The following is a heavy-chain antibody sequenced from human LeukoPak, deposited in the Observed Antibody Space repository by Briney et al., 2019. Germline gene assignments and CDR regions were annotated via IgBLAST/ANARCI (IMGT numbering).Heavy chain of an antibody. J-gene: IGHJ5*02. CDR1: GFTFSSFS. CDR3: AREGGSKNWFDP. Sequence: GGSLRLSCAASGFTFSSFSMNWVRQAPGKGLEWVSSISSSSDYIYYADSVKGRFTISRDNAKNSLYLQMNSLRAEDTAVYYCAREGGSKNWFDPWGQGTLVTVSS. D-gene: IGHD1-26*01. CDR2: ISSSSDYI. V-gene: IGHV3-21*01.